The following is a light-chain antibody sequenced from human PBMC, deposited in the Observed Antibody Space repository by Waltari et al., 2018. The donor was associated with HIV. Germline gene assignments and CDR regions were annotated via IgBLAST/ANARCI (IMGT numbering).Light chain of an antibody. Sequence: QPVLTQPPSASASLGASVTLTCTLSSGYRTYKVDWYQQRPGKGTRFVMRVGTGGIVGSKGDGIPDRFSVLGSGLNRYLTIKNIQEEDESDYHCGADHGSGSNFVWVFGGGTKLTVL. V-gene: IGLV9-49*01. CDR3: GADHGSGSNFVWV. CDR1: SGYRTYK. CDR2: VGTGGIVG. J-gene: IGLJ3*02.